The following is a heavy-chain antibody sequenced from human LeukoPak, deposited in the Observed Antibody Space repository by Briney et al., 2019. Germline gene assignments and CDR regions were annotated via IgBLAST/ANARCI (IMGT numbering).Heavy chain of an antibody. CDR2: VSAYTGNP. CDR1: GYTFTSYG. CDR3: ARDHYGSGSYYHYFDF. D-gene: IGHD3-10*01. Sequence: ASVKVSCKASGYTFTSYGISWVRQAPGQGREWMGWVSAYTGNPNPAQNLQGSVTMHTDTYTSTAYMEMRTLRSDAAAVYSCARDHYGSGSYYHYFDFWGQGTLATVSS. J-gene: IGHJ4*02. V-gene: IGHV1-18*01.